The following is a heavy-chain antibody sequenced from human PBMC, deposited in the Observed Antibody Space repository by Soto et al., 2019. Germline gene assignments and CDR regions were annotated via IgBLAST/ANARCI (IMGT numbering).Heavy chain of an antibody. CDR3: AGVTQLYYYGMDV. CDR2: ISYDGSEK. V-gene: IGHV3-30*03. D-gene: IGHD6-13*01. Sequence: SCAASGFTFSSYGMHWVRQAPGKGLEWVAVISYDGSEKYYVDSVKGRFTISRDNAKNSLYLQMNSLRAEDTAVYYCAGVTQLYYYGMDVWGQGTTVTIS. J-gene: IGHJ6*02. CDR1: GFTFSSYG.